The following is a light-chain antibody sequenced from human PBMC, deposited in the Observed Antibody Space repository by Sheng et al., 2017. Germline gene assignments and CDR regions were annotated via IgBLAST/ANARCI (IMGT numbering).Light chain of an antibody. CDR1: QSLGSNN. Sequence: EIVLTQSPGSLSLSPGERATLSCRASQSLGSNNLAWYQQKPGQAPRLLIYGASSRATGIPDRFRGGGSGRDFTLTINRLEPADFAVYYCQQYGESPQNIFGQGTKLEI. V-gene: IGKV3-20*01. J-gene: IGKJ2*01. CDR2: GAS. CDR3: QQYGESPQNI.